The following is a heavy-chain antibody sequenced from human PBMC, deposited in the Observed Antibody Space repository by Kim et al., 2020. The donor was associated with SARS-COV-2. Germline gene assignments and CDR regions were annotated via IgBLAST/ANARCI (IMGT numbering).Heavy chain of an antibody. V-gene: IGHV3-7*01. CDR3: AREGRWRGENPYYFAMDV. CDR2: VNEDGSGK. J-gene: IGHJ6*02. CDR1: GFSFSSYW. D-gene: IGHD3-10*01. Sequence: GGSLRLSCAASGFSFSSYWMSWVRQVSGKGLEWVAKVNEDGSGKYYMDSVKGRFTISRDNAKNSVYLQMNGLRDEDTAVYYCAREGRWRGENPYYFAMDVRGRRATPTVSS.